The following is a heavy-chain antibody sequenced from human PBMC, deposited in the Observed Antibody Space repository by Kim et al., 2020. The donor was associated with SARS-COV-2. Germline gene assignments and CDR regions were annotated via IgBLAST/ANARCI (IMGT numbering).Heavy chain of an antibody. Sequence: GGSLRLSCVASGFSFSSNWMTWVRQAPGRGLEWVANIKQDGSETLYVDSVKGRFTVSRDNAKNSLYLQMDTLTAEDTAVYFCARILRWYIDYWGQGTLVTVSS. J-gene: IGHJ4*02. V-gene: IGHV3-7*01. D-gene: IGHD4-17*01. CDR1: GFSFSSNW. CDR3: ARILRWYIDY. CDR2: IKQDGSET.